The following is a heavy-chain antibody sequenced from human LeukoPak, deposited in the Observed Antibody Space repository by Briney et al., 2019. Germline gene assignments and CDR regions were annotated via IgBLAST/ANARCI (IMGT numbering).Heavy chain of an antibody. CDR2: INPNSGGT. CDR3: ARAAPTADIVVVPAALSWYFDL. Sequence: ASVKVSCKASGYTFTGYYMHWVRQAPGQGLEWMGWINPNSGGTNYAQKFQGRVTMTRDTSISTAYMELSRLRSDDTAVYYCARAAPTADIVVVPAALSWYFDLWGRGTLVTVSS. V-gene: IGHV1-2*02. D-gene: IGHD2-2*01. CDR1: GYTFTGYY. J-gene: IGHJ2*01.